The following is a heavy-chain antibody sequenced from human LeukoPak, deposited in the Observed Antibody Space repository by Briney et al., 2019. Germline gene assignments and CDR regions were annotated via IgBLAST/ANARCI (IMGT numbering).Heavy chain of an antibody. J-gene: IGHJ4*02. D-gene: IGHD1-7*01. V-gene: IGHV4-61*05. CDR1: GGSISSSSYY. CDR3: ARLSGTLTSKLELRYFDY. Sequence: SETLSLTCTVSGGSISSSSYYWGWIRQPPGKGLEWIGYIYTSGSTNYNPSLKSRVTISVDTSKNQFSLKLSSVTAADTAVYYCARLSGTLTSKLELRYFDYWGQGTLVTVSA. CDR2: IYTSGST.